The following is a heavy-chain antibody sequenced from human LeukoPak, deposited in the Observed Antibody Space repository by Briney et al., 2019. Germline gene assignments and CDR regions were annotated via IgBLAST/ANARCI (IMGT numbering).Heavy chain of an antibody. CDR2: IYHSGST. V-gene: IGHV4-38-2*02. CDR3: ARGAGIAAAGPLIYFDY. J-gene: IGHJ4*02. CDR1: GYSISSGYY. Sequence: PSETLSLTCTVSGYSISSGYYWGWIRQPPGKGLEWIGSIYHSGSTYYNPSLKSRVTISVDTSKNQFSLKLSSVTAADTAVYYCARGAGIAAAGPLIYFDYWGQGTLVTVSS. D-gene: IGHD6-13*01.